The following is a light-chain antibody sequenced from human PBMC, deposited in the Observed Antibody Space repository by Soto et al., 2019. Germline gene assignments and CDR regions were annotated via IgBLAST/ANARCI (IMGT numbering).Light chain of an antibody. CDR1: SSDVGSYSL. Sequence: QSALTQPASVSGSPGQSITVCCTGTSSDVGSYSLVSWYHQSPGKAPKLVIYEGSKRPSGVSNRLSGSKSGNTASLTISGLQAVDEGDYFCCSYASNILVFGGGTQLTVL. CDR3: CSYASNILV. V-gene: IGLV2-23*01. CDR2: EGS. J-gene: IGLJ2*01.